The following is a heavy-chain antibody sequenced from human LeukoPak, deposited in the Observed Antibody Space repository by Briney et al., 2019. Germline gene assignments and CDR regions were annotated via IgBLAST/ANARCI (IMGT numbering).Heavy chain of an antibody. CDR3: AKGYYYDSSGYYNY. J-gene: IGHJ4*02. CDR1: GFTFSSYA. CDR2: ISGSGGST. V-gene: IGHV3-23*01. D-gene: IGHD3-22*01. Sequence: QPGGSLRLSCAASGFTFSSYAMSWVRQAPGKGLEWVSAISGSGGSTYYADSVKGRFTISRDNSKNTLYLQMNSLRAKDTAVYYCAKGYYYDSSGYYNYWGPGTLVTVSS.